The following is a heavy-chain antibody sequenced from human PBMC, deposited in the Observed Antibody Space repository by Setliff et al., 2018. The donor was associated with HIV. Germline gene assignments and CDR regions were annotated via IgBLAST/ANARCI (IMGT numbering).Heavy chain of an antibody. CDR1: GYTFSGFY. CDR2: INPNSGVA. Sequence: ASVKVSCKASGYTFSGFYIHWVRQAPGQGLEWMGRINPNSGVANSPQKFRGRVTITADESTGTVYMELTSLRSEDTAVYYCARDASAPPLNWFDPWGQGTLVTVSS. CDR3: ARDASAPPLNWFDP. V-gene: IGHV1-2*06. J-gene: IGHJ5*02.